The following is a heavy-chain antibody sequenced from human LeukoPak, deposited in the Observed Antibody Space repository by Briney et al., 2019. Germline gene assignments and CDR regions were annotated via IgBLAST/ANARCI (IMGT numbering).Heavy chain of an antibody. V-gene: IGHV4-34*01. Sequence: PSETLSLTCTVSGGSISSYYWSWIRQPPGKGLEWIGEINHSGSTNYNPSLKSRVTISVDTSKNQFSLKLSSVTAADTAVYYCARGGVPAASNLDYYYYMDVWGKGTTVTVSS. CDR3: ARGGVPAASNLDYYYYMDV. D-gene: IGHD2-2*01. CDR1: GGSISSYY. CDR2: INHSGST. J-gene: IGHJ6*03.